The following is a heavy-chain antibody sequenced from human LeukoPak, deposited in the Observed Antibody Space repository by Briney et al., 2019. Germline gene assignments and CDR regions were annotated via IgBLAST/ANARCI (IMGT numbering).Heavy chain of an antibody. CDR2: TNQDGSEK. CDR1: GFTFSHYW. D-gene: IGHD3-10*01. J-gene: IGHJ4*02. CDR3: ARDVYGSGT. V-gene: IGHV3-7*01. Sequence: GGSLRLSCVGSGFTFSHYWMSWVRQAPGKGLEWVVNTNQDGSEKYYVDAVKGRFTISRDNTKNSVYLQMNNLGAEDTAVYYCARDVYGSGTWGQGNLVTVSS.